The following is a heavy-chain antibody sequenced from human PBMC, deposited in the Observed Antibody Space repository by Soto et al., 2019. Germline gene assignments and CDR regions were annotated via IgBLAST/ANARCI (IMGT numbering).Heavy chain of an antibody. Sequence: QLQLQESGPGLVKPSETLSLSCTVSGGSISSNTYYWGWIRQPPGKGLEWIGSIYYSGSTYYNPSLKSRVTIFVDTSKDQFSLKLSSVTAADTAVYFCARSCSTPSCYTERAFDIWGQGTMVTGSS. D-gene: IGHD2-2*02. CDR1: GGSISSNTYY. CDR2: IYYSGST. J-gene: IGHJ3*02. CDR3: ARSCSTPSCYTERAFDI. V-gene: IGHV4-39*01.